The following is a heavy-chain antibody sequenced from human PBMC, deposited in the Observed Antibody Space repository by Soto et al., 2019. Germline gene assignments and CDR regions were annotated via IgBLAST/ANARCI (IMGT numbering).Heavy chain of an antibody. Sequence: GGSLRLSCAASGFSFGDYIMNWVRQAPGRGLEWVASISHSGSYIFYADSVKGRFTISRDNSRDSLYLQMNSLRVDDTAIYYCASPRDYCVTTSNCFIAFDIWGQGTRVTVSS. J-gene: IGHJ3*02. CDR3: ASPRDYCVTTSNCFIAFDI. D-gene: IGHD4-17*01. V-gene: IGHV3-21*01. CDR2: ISHSGSYI. CDR1: GFSFGDYI.